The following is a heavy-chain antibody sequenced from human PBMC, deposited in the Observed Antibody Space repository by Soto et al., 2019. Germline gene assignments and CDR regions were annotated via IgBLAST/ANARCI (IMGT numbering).Heavy chain of an antibody. D-gene: IGHD6-19*01. Sequence: PGGSLRLSCAASGFTSSSYAMHWVRQAPGKGLEWVAVISYDGSNKYYADSVKGRFTISRDNSKNTLYLQMNSLRAEDTAVYYCARAGGSGHYFDYWGQGTLVTVSS. CDR1: GFTSSSYA. CDR2: ISYDGSNK. CDR3: ARAGGSGHYFDY. V-gene: IGHV3-30-3*01. J-gene: IGHJ4*02.